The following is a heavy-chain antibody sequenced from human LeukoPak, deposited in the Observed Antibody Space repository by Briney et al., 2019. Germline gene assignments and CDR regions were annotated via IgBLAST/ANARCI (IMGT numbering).Heavy chain of an antibody. Sequence: GGSLRLSRAASGFTFSSYAMTWVRQAPGKGLEWVSEISGSGESTYYGDSVKGRFTISRDNSKNTLYLQMNSLRAGDTAIYYCAREHWDFDYWGQGTLVTVSS. CDR2: ISGSGEST. CDR1: GFTFSSYA. V-gene: IGHV3-23*01. CDR3: AREHWDFDY. D-gene: IGHD7-27*01. J-gene: IGHJ4*02.